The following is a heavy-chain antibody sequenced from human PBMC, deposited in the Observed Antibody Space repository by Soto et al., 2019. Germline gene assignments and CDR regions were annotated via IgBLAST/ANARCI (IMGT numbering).Heavy chain of an antibody. D-gene: IGHD6-13*01. Sequence: QVQLVESGGGVVQPGRSLRLSCAASGFTFSNYGMHWVRQAPGKGLEWVAVIWYDGSNKYYADSVKGRFTISRDNSKNTLYLQMNSLRAEDTAVYYCARDRDGDVAAADTKGYDYWGQGTLVTVSS. J-gene: IGHJ4*02. CDR1: GFTFSNYG. CDR3: ARDRDGDVAAADTKGYDY. CDR2: IWYDGSNK. V-gene: IGHV3-33*01.